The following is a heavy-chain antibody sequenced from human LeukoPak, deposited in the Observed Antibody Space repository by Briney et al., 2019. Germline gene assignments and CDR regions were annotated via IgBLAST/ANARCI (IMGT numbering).Heavy chain of an antibody. CDR3: AKDYTHGNGVYDAFDM. Sequence: GGSLRLSCEASGFVFRIHAMSWVRQAPGKGLEWVSTIGSPDKIYYADSVKGRFTISRDDSKNTLYLQMSSLRVEDKALYLCAKDYTHGNGVYDAFDMWGQGTVVTVSS. CDR1: GFVFRIHA. J-gene: IGHJ3*02. D-gene: IGHD3-16*01. CDR2: IGSPDKI. V-gene: IGHV3-23*01.